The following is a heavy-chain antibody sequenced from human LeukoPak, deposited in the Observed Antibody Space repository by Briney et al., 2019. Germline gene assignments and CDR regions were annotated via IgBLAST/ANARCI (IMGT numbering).Heavy chain of an antibody. D-gene: IGHD6-19*01. CDR2: IKTNTGNP. V-gene: IGHV7-4-1*02. CDR1: GYTFTGYY. Sequence: ASVKVSCKASGYTFTGYYMHWVRQAPGQGLEWMGWIKTNTGNPTYAQGFTGRFVFSLDTSVSTAYLQISSLKAEDTAVYYCAKEGEAVAGTPFDYWGQGTLVTVSS. CDR3: AKEGEAVAGTPFDY. J-gene: IGHJ4*02.